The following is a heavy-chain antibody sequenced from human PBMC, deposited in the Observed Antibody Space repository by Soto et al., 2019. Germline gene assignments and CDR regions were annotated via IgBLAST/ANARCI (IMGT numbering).Heavy chain of an antibody. CDR3: TRDQYDRDVYHWFPAI. D-gene: IGHD3-9*01. Sequence: DVQLLESGGGLVQPGGSLRLSCPPSGSSFNTNATSWPPQAPGKGLEWVSAVSLSGATYYANFVEGRFSISRDNSKNTLYLQMNSLRDEDTAVYFCTRDQYDRDVYHWFPAIWGPGTMLTVS. CDR1: GSSFNTNA. CDR2: VSLSGAT. V-gene: IGHV3-23*01. J-gene: IGHJ3*02.